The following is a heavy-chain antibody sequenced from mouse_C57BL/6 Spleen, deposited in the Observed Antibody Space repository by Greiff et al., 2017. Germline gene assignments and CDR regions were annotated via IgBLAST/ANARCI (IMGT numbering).Heavy chain of an antibody. J-gene: IGHJ3*01. V-gene: IGHV3-6*01. Sequence: EVHLVESGPGLVKPSQSLSLTCSVTGYSITSGYYWNWIRQFPGNKLEWMGYISYDGSNNYNPSLKNRISITRDTSKNQFFLKLNSVTTEDTATYYCAREPFAYWGQGTLVTVSA. CDR2: ISYDGSN. CDR3: AREPFAY. CDR1: GYSITSGYY.